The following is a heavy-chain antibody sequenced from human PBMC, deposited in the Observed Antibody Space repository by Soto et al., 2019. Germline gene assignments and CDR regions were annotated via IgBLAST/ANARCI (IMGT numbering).Heavy chain of an antibody. Sequence: EVQLVESGGGLVQPGGSLRLSCAASGFTFSNNWMHWFRQAPGKGLVWVSRINGDGSRTNYADSLRGRFTISRDNAKNTLFLQMNGLRAEDTAVYYCATVGTGSYKWLDPWGQGTLVTVSS. CDR1: GFTFSNNW. V-gene: IGHV3-74*01. J-gene: IGHJ5*02. CDR2: INGDGSRT. CDR3: ATVGTGSYKWLDP. D-gene: IGHD1-26*01.